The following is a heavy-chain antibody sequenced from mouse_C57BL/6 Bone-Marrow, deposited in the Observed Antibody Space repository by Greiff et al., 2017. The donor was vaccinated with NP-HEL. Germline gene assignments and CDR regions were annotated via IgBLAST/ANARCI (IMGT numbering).Heavy chain of an antibody. CDR2: INPSSGYT. CDR3: AIIYYDYPAWFAY. D-gene: IGHD2-4*01. V-gene: IGHV1-7*01. Sequence: QVQLQQSGAELAKPGASVKLSCKASGYTFTSYWMHWVKQRPGQGLEWIGYINPSSGYTKYNQKFKDKATLTADKSSSTAYMQLSSLTYEDSAVYYCAIIYYDYPAWFAYWGQGTLVTVSA. J-gene: IGHJ3*01. CDR1: GYTFTSYW.